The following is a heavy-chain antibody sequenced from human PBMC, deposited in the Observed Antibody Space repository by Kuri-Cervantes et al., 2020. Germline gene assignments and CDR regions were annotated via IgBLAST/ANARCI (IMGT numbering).Heavy chain of an antibody. CDR1: GFTFDDYA. CDR3: ASDFHGDYLIVPGAPSYGMDV. V-gene: IGHV3-9*01. D-gene: IGHD4-17*01. J-gene: IGHJ6*04. CDR2: ISWNSGSI. Sequence: SLKISCAASGFTFDDYAMHWVRQAPGKGLEWVSGISWNSGSIGYADSVKGRFTISRDNSKNTLYLQMNSLRAEDTAVYYCASDFHGDYLIVPGAPSYGMDVWGKGTTVNVSS.